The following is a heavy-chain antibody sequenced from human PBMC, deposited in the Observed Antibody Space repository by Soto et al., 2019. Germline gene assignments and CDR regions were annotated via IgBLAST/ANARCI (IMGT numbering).Heavy chain of an antibody. CDR2: IYHSGST. V-gene: IGHV4-30-2*01. CDR3: ARAGGLGAVAVDY. Sequence: QLQLQESGSGLVKPSPTLSLTCAVSGGSISSGGYSWSWIRQPPGKGLEWIGYIYHSGSTYYNPSLKSRVTISVDSSKNQFSRKLSSVTAADTAVYYCARAGGLGAVAVDYWGQGTLVTVSS. J-gene: IGHJ4*02. D-gene: IGHD6-19*01. CDR1: GGSISSGGYS.